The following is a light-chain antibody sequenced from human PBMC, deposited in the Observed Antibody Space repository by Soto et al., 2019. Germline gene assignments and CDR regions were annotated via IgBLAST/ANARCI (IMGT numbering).Light chain of an antibody. CDR2: GAV. Sequence: EIVLTQSPATLSWSPGERATLSCRASERVVHALAWDQQKPGQAPRLLLYGAVNRATGIPARFSGSGSGTDFTLTISSLEPEDFAVYYCRQRGGWPRTFGQGTNVEVK. CDR1: ERVVHA. J-gene: IGKJ1*01. CDR3: RQRGGWPRT. V-gene: IGKV3-11*01.